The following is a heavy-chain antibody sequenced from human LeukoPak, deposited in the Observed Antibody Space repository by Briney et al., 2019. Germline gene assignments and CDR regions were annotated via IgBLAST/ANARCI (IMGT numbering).Heavy chain of an antibody. Sequence: SETLSLTCTVSGDSISSYYWSWIRQPPGKGLEWIGYIYYSGSTNYNPSLKSRVTISVDTSKNQFSLKLSSVTAADTAVYYCARLRGGGSGPYNWFDHWGQGTLVTVSS. D-gene: IGHD3-10*01. CDR3: ARLRGGGSGPYNWFDH. CDR2: IYYSGST. CDR1: GDSISSYY. J-gene: IGHJ5*02. V-gene: IGHV4-59*08.